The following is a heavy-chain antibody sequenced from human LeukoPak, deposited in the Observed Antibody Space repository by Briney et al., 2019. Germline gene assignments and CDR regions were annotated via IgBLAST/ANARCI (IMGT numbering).Heavy chain of an antibody. Sequence: GGSLRLSCTASGFTFTSYWMSWVRQAPGKGLEWVANIKQDGSEKYYVDSVKGRFTISRDNAKKSLYLQMNSLRAEDTAVYYCARGPYTNGHYFDYWGQGTLATVSS. CDR2: IKQDGSEK. CDR3: ARGPYTNGHYFDY. V-gene: IGHV3-7*04. J-gene: IGHJ4*02. CDR1: GFTFTSYW. D-gene: IGHD6-19*01.